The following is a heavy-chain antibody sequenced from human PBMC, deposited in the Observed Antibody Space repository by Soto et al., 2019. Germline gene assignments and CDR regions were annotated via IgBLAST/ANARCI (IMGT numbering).Heavy chain of an antibody. CDR3: ARSIVVVPAAVRYNWFDP. CDR1: GGTFSSYA. CDR2: IIPIFGTA. D-gene: IGHD2-2*01. Sequence: QVQLVQSGAEVKKPGSSVKVSCKASGGTFSSYAISWVRQAPGQGLEWMGGIIPIFGTANYAQKFQGRVTITADESTSTAYMELSSLRSEDKAVYYCARSIVVVPAAVRYNWFDPWGQGTLVTVSS. V-gene: IGHV1-69*01. J-gene: IGHJ5*02.